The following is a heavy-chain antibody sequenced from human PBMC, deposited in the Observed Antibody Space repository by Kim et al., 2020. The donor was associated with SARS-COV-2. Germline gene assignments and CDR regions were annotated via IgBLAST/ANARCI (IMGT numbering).Heavy chain of an antibody. Sequence: SETLSLTCTVSGGSISSYYWSWIRQPPGKGLEWIGYIYYSGSTNYNPSLKSRVTISVDTSKNPFSLQLSSVTAADTAVYYCARLNGSGSYWIDWYFDLWGRGTLVTVSS. J-gene: IGHJ2*01. CDR3: ARLNGSGSYWIDWYFDL. D-gene: IGHD3-10*01. V-gene: IGHV4-59*08. CDR2: IYYSGST. CDR1: GGSISSYY.